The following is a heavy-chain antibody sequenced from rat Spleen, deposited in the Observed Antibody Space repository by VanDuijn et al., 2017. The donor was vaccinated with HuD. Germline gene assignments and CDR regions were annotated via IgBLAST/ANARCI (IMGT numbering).Heavy chain of an antibody. J-gene: IGHJ2*01. V-gene: IGHV5-7*01. CDR3: ARVNYGYTFDY. CDR1: GFTFSHYA. CDR2: ILYDDNNI. Sequence: EVQLVESGGGLVQPGRSMKLSCAASGFTFSHYAMAWVRQAPKKGLEWVATILYDDNNIYYRDSVKGRFTISRDNAKSTLYLQMNSLRSEDTAIYYCARVNYGYTFDYWGQGVMVTVSS. D-gene: IGHD1-11*01.